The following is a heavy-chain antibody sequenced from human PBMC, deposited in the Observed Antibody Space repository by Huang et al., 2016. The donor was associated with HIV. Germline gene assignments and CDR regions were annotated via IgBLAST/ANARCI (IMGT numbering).Heavy chain of an antibody. CDR2: NKSKTDGGTT. V-gene: IGHV3-15*01. J-gene: IGHJ4*02. CDR3: TTHLDYYDSSGYYFGNY. Sequence: EVQLVESGGVLVKPGGSLRLSCAASGFTFSKAWMSGVRQAPGKGLEWVGSNKSKTDGGTTDYTAPVKGRFTISRYDSRNTLYLQMNSLKTEDTAVYYCTTHLDYYDSSGYYFGNYWGQGTLVTVSS. CDR1: GFTFSKAW. D-gene: IGHD3-22*01.